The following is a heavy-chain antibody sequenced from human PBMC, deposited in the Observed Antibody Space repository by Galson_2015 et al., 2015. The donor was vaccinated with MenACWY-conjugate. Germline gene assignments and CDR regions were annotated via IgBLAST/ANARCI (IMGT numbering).Heavy chain of an antibody. CDR3: VRELGYFDH. D-gene: IGHD6-13*01. CDR1: GLIFKING. CDR2: ISARNGNG. V-gene: IGHV1-18*04. Sequence: SCKGSGLIFKINGFSWGRQAPGQGLGWMGWISARNGNGKSTQRVQGRLTLTTDKATNTAYMELRNLTYDDTGIYYCVRELGYFDHWGQGTVVTVSS. J-gene: IGHJ4*02.